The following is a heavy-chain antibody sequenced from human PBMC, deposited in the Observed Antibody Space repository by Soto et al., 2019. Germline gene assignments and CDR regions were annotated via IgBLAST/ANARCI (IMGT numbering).Heavy chain of an antibody. CDR1: APTFSSYA. V-gene: IGHV3-23*01. J-gene: IGHJ1*01. CDR3: ATGTLQKVF. Sequence: SGESLRLSCAASAPTFSSYAMSWDRQGPGKGLEWVSAISGSVGSTYHADSVKGRFTISRDNSTNTLYLQMNSLRAEDTAVNYRATGTLQKVFWGQGTLVTVAS. CDR2: ISGSVGST.